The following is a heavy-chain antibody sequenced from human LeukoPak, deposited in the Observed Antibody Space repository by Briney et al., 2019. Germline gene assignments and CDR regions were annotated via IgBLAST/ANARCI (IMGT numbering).Heavy chain of an antibody. D-gene: IGHD2-15*01. J-gene: IGHJ5*02. Sequence: GGSLRLSCAASGFTFKNYWMHWVRQAPGKGPVWVSRINDGGSSTTYADSVKGRFTISRDDAKNTLYLQMNSLRAEDTAVYYCVRGGASTWSWGQGTLVTVSS. CDR3: VRGGASTWS. CDR2: INDGGSST. V-gene: IGHV3-74*01. CDR1: GFTFKNYW.